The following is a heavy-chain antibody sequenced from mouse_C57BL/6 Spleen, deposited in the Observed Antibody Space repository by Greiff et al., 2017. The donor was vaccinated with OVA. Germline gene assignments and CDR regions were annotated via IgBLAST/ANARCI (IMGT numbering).Heavy chain of an antibody. CDR1: GYTFTSYW. Sequence: VQLHQPGAELVKPGASVKLSCKASGYTFTSYWMHWVKQRPGQGLEWIGMIHPNSGSTNYNEKFKSKATLTVDKSSSTAYMQLSSLTSEDSAVYYCARSAYDGYYGHWYFDVWGTGTTVTVSS. D-gene: IGHD2-3*01. CDR2: IHPNSGST. V-gene: IGHV1-64*01. CDR3: ARSAYDGYYGHWYFDV. J-gene: IGHJ1*03.